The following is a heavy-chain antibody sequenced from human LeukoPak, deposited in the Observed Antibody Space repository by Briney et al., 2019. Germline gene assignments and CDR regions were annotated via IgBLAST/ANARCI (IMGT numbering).Heavy chain of an antibody. V-gene: IGHV4-59*01. CDR1: GGSISSYY. Sequence: ASETLSLTCTVSGGSISSYYWSWIRQPPGKGLEWIGYTYYSGSTNYNPSLKSRVTISVDTSKNQFSLKLSSVTAADTAVYYCARAVGAYYGYWGQGTLVTVSS. D-gene: IGHD1-26*01. CDR2: TYYSGST. J-gene: IGHJ4*02. CDR3: ARAVGAYYGY.